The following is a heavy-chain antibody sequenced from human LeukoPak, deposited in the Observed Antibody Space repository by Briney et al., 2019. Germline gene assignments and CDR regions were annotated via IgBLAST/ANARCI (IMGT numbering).Heavy chain of an antibody. D-gene: IGHD4-11*01. J-gene: IGHJ5*02. CDR1: GFTFSSSV. V-gene: IGHV3-23*01. CDR3: AKPTTSATRWLDP. Sequence: GGSLRLSCAASGFTFSSSVMSWVRHAPGKGLEWVSAITGSGSDTYYADSVKGRFTIPRDNSKSTLYLQMDSLRAEDTATYYCAKPTTSATRWLDPWGQGTLVTVSS. CDR2: ITGSGSDT.